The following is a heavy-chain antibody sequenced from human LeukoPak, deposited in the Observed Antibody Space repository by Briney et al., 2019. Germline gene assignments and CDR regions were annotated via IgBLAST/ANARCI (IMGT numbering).Heavy chain of an antibody. D-gene: IGHD4-17*01. CDR3: VKDRTTSCFDY. Sequence: GGSLRLSCAASGFSFSSYGMHWVRQAPGKGLEWVAVIWYDGSNKYYAESVKGRFTISRDNSKNTLYLQMNSLRAEDTAVYYCVKDRTTSCFDYWGQGTLVTVSS. CDR1: GFSFSSYG. CDR2: IWYDGSNK. V-gene: IGHV3-33*06. J-gene: IGHJ4*02.